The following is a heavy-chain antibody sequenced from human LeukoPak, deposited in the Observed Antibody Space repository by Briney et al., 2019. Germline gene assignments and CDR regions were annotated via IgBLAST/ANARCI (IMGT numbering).Heavy chain of an antibody. CDR1: GFTVSSNY. CDR2: IYSGGNT. J-gene: IGHJ4*02. Sequence: GGSLRLSCAASGFTVSSNYMSWVRQAPGKGLQWVSVIYSGGNTYYEDSVKGRFTISRDNSKNTLYLQMNSLRAEDTAVYYCAREVVRGVTELHYFDYWGQGTLVTVSS. CDR3: AREVVRGVTELHYFDY. V-gene: IGHV3-66*02. D-gene: IGHD3-10*01.